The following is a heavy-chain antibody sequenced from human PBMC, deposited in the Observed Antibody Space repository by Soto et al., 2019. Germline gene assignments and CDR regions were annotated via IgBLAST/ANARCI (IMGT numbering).Heavy chain of an antibody. V-gene: IGHV1-2*06. J-gene: IGHJ4*02. CDR2: INPNNGDT. Sequence: QVQLVQSGAEVEKPGASVKVSCKSSGYFFTSHYIHWVRLAPGRGLEWMGRINPNNGDTNSPQKFQGRVTMTSDTSISTAYVEMSGLRSDDTALYYCAREVTYGGGSFSLGLWGQGTLVTVSS. D-gene: IGHD3-10*01. CDR1: GYFFTSHY. CDR3: AREVTYGGGSFSLGL.